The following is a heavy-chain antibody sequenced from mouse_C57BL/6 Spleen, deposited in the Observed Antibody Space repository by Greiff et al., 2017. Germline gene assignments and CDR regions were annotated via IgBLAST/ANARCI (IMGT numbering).Heavy chain of an antibody. V-gene: IGHV1-42*01. J-gene: IGHJ1*03. CDR1: GYSFTGYY. Sequence: VQLQQSGPELVKPGASVKISCKASGYSFTGYYMNWVKQSPEKSLEWIGEINPSTGGTTYNQKFKAKATLTVDKSSSTAYMQLKSLTSDDSAVYYGADYYGSSPYLYFDVWGTGTTVTVSS. CDR3: ADYYGSSPYLYFDV. D-gene: IGHD1-1*01. CDR2: INPSTGGT.